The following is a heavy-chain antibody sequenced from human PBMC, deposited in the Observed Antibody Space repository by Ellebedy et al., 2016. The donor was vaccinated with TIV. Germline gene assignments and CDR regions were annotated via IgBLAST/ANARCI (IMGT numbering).Heavy chain of an antibody. Sequence: ASVKVSCXASGYSFASYGINWVRQAPGQGLEWMGWISTYNGKTESAQKFQGRVTMTTSASRTTAYMELRSLRSDDTAVYCCARENSNDWFWDYWGQGTLVTVSA. CDR3: ARENSNDWFWDY. D-gene: IGHD3-9*01. V-gene: IGHV1-18*01. CDR2: ISTYNGKT. J-gene: IGHJ4*02. CDR1: GYSFASYG.